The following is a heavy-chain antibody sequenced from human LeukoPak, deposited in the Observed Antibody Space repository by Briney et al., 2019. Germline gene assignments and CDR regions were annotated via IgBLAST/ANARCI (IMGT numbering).Heavy chain of an antibody. D-gene: IGHD2-8*02. V-gene: IGHV3-30*18. CDR3: AKDVAIRFQRVLGY. CDR1: KFTFSSYG. Sequence: GGSLRLACAGSKFTFSSYGLHWVRQAPGKGLEWVALTSYDGSDTFYADSVKGRFTISRDNSKNTLYLQMNSLRAEDTAVYYCAKDVAIRFQRVLGYWGQGTLVTVSS. J-gene: IGHJ4*02. CDR2: TSYDGSDT.